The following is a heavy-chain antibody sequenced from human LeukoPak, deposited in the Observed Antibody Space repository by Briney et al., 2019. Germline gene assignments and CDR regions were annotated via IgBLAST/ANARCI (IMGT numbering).Heavy chain of an antibody. V-gene: IGHV4-59*08. CDR3: ARLTYYYGSGSYPEDY. D-gene: IGHD3-10*01. Sequence: SETLSLTCTVSGGSISSYYWSWIRQPPGKGLEWIGYIYYSGSTNYNPSLKSRVTISVDTSKNQFSLKLSSVTAADTAVYYCARLTYYYGSGSYPEDYWGQGTLVTVSS. CDR2: IYYSGST. CDR1: GGSISSYY. J-gene: IGHJ4*02.